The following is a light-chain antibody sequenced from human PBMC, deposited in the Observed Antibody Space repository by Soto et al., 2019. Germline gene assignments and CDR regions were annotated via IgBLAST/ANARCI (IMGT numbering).Light chain of an antibody. CDR2: LNSDGRH. V-gene: IGLV4-69*01. J-gene: IGLJ3*02. CDR3: QTWDTGIQV. CDR1: SGHSTYA. Sequence: QAVVTQSPSASASLGASVKLTCTLSSGHSTYAIAWHQQQSEKGPRFLMRLNSDGRHSKGDGIPDRFSGSSSGAERYLTISSLQSEDEADYYCQTWDTGIQVFGGGTQLTVL.